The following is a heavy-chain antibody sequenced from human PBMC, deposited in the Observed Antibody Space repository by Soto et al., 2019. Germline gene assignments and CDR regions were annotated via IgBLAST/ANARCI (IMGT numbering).Heavy chain of an antibody. CDR2: ISAYNHNT. CDR3: GRGDPIFGVATGVDV. CDR1: GYIFSNYG. J-gene: IGHJ6*04. Sequence: QGQLVQSGSEVKKPGASLKVSCKASGYIFSNYGITWVRQAPGQGLEWLGWISAYNHNTDSAQRLQGRVTFTTDTSTSTDYMELRRLTSDDTGVYYCGRGDPIFGVATGVDVWGKGTTVTVSS. V-gene: IGHV1-18*01. D-gene: IGHD3-3*01.